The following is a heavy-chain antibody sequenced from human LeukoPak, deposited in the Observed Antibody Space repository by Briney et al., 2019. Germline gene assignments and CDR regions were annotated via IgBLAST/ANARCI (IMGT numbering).Heavy chain of an antibody. Sequence: GGSLRLSCAASGFTFSTSEMIWVRQAPGKGLRWVSYISTSGSTMYYADSVKGRFTISRDNAKNSLYLQMNGLRAEDTAVYYCARDSSSGLDYWGRGTLVTVSS. CDR2: ISTSGSTM. CDR3: ARDSSSGLDY. J-gene: IGHJ4*02. D-gene: IGHD6-13*01. CDR1: GFTFSTSE. V-gene: IGHV3-48*03.